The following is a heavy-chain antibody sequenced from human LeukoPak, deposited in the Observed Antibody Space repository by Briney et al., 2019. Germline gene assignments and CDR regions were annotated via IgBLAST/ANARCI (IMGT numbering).Heavy chain of an antibody. V-gene: IGHV3-23*01. CDR3: AKSGREFDSSGYYFFDC. CDR1: GFTFSSYA. J-gene: IGHJ4*02. D-gene: IGHD3-22*01. CDR2: IRGSVRNT. Sequence: GGSLRLSCAASGFTFSSYAMSWVRQAPGKGLEWVSSIRGSVRNTHYADSVRGRFTVSRDNSKDTLYLQMKSLRAEDTAVYYRAKSGREFDSSGYYFFDCWGQGTLVTVSS.